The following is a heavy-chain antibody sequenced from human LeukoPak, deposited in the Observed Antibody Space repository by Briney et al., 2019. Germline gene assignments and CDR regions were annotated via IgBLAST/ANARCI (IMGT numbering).Heavy chain of an antibody. CDR1: GDSVSSNSAT. CDR2: TYYRSTWYN. D-gene: IGHD2-2*01. J-gene: IGHJ5*02. V-gene: IGHV6-1*01. Sequence: SQTLSLTCANSGDSVSSNSATWNWIRQSPSRGLEWLGSTYYRSTWYNDYAVSVRGRITVNPDTSKNQFSLHLNSVTPEDTAVYYCARRLTQYDCFDPWGQGILVTVSS. CDR3: ARRLTQYDCFDP.